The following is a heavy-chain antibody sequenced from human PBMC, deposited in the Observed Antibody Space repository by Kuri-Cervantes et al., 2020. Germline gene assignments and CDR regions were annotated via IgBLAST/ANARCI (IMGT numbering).Heavy chain of an antibody. V-gene: IGHV4-39*01. CDR3: ASRPYYYDSSGVDY. D-gene: IGHD3-22*01. Sequence: GSLRLSCAVYGGSFSGYYWGWIRQPPGKGLEWIGSIYYSGSTYCNPSLKSRVTISVDTSKNQFSLKLSSVTAADTAVYYCASRPYYYDSSGVDYWGQGTLVTVSS. J-gene: IGHJ4*02. CDR2: IYYSGST. CDR1: GGSFSGYY.